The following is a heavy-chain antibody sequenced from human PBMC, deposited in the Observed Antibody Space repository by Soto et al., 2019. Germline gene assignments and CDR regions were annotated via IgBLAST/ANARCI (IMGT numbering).Heavy chain of an antibody. J-gene: IGHJ6*02. CDR1: GYTFTSYR. V-gene: IGHV1-18*04. D-gene: IGHD2-15*01. CDR3: ARDQQVVAASYYYDGMDV. Sequence: ASVEVSCKASGYTFTSYRISWVRQAPGQGLEWMGWISAYNGNTSYAQKLQGRVTMTTDTSTSTAYMELRSLRSDDTAVYYCARDQQVVAASYYYDGMDVWGQGTTVTVSS. CDR2: ISAYNGNT.